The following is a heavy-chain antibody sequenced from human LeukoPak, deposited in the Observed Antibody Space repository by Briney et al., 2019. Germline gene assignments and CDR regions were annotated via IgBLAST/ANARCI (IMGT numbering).Heavy chain of an antibody. V-gene: IGHV1-3*01. D-gene: IGHD3-16*02. CDR1: GYTFTSYA. J-gene: IGHJ5*02. Sequence: ASVKVSCKASGYTFTSYAMHWVRQAPGQRLEWMGWVNAGNGNTKYSQKFQGRVTITRDTSASTAYMELSSLRSEDTAVYYCARDALGRDYVWGSYRNWFDPWGQGTLVTVSS. CDR3: ARDALGRDYVWGSYRNWFDP. CDR2: VNAGNGNT.